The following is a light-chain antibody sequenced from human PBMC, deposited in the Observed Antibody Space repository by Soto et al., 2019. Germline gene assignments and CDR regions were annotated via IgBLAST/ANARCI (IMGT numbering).Light chain of an antibody. Sequence: QSALTQPPCASGSLGQSVTISCTGTSSDVGGYNYVSWHQQHPGKAPKVMIYEVTKRPPGVPDRFSGSKSGNTASLTVSGLQAEDEADYYCSSFAGGGNPVLLGGGTKVTVL. CDR2: EVT. CDR3: SSFAGGGNPVL. J-gene: IGLJ2*01. V-gene: IGLV2-8*01. CDR1: SSDVGGYNY.